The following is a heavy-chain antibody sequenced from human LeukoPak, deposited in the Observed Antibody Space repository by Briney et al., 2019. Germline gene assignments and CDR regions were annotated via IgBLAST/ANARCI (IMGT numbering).Heavy chain of an antibody. CDR1: GFTFSSYW. J-gene: IGHJ4*02. Sequence: PGGSLRLSCAASGFTFSSYWIHWVRQAPGKGLVWVSRINPDGSSTSYADSVKGRFTISRDNAKNTLYLQMNSLRAEDTAMYYCTREGSGIYYSDYWGQGTLVTVSS. V-gene: IGHV3-74*01. CDR3: TREGSGIYYSDY. D-gene: IGHD1-26*01. CDR2: INPDGSST.